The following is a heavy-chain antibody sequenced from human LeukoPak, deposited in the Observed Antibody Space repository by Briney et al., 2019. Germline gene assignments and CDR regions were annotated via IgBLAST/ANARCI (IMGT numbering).Heavy chain of an antibody. Sequence: SETLSLTCTVSGGSISSYYWSWIRQPPGKGLEWIGYIYYSGSTNYNPSLKSRVTISVDTSKNQFSLKLSSLTAADTAVYYCARAGPTGSHDYWGQGSLVTVSS. D-gene: IGHD1-26*01. V-gene: IGHV4-59*01. CDR2: IYYSGST. CDR3: ARAGPTGSHDY. CDR1: GGSISSYY. J-gene: IGHJ4*02.